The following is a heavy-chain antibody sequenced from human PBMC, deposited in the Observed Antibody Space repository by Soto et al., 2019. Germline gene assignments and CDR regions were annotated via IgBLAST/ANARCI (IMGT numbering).Heavy chain of an antibody. Sequence: EVQLVECGGGLGQPGGSLSLSCAASGFTFSNYWMTWVRQAPGKGLEWVANIKQDGSEKYYVDSVKGRSTISRDNAKNSVYLHMDSLRVEDTAVYYCARVEGGYYGSGSYGFDYWGQGSLVTVSS. CDR3: ARVEGGYYGSGSYGFDY. CDR2: IKQDGSEK. V-gene: IGHV3-7*01. D-gene: IGHD3-10*01. CDR1: GFTFSNYW. J-gene: IGHJ4*02.